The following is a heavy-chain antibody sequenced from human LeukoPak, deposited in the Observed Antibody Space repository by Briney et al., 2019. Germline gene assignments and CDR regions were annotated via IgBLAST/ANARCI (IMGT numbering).Heavy chain of an antibody. J-gene: IGHJ4*02. V-gene: IGHV4-31*03. CDR3: ARVTRGRGYSYAIVY. D-gene: IGHD5-18*01. CDR2: IYYSGST. CDR1: GGSISSGGYY. Sequence: SETLSLTCTVSGGSISSGGYYRSWIRPHPGKGLEWIGYIYYSGSTYYNPSLKSRVTISVDTSKNQFSLKLSSVTAAETAVYYCARVTRGRGYSYAIVYWSQGELVTVSS.